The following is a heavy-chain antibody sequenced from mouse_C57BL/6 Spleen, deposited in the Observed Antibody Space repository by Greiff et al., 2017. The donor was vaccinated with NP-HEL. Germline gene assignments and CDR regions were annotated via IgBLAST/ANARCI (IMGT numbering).Heavy chain of an antibody. V-gene: IGHV1-50*01. CDR1: GYTFTSYW. CDR3: AGYYYGTPFAY. Sequence: VQLQQPGAELVKPGASVKLSCKASGYTFTSYWMQWVKQRPGQGLEWIGEIDPSDGYTNYNQKFKGKATLTVDTSSSTAYMQLSSLTSEDSAVYYCAGYYYGTPFAYWGQGTLVTVSA. CDR2: IDPSDGYT. J-gene: IGHJ3*01. D-gene: IGHD1-1*01.